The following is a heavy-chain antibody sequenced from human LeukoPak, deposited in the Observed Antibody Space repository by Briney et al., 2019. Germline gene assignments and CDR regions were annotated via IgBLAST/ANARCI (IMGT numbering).Heavy chain of an antibody. CDR1: GGTFSSYA. CDR2: IIPIFGTA. Sequence: SVKVSCKASGGTFSSYAISWVRQAPGQGLEWMGGIIPIFGTANYAQKFQGRVTITADKSTSTAYMELNSLRAEDTAVYYCARGRGEDYGDYVPNYYYYYYMDVWGKGTTVTVSS. D-gene: IGHD4-17*01. CDR3: ARGRGEDYGDYVPNYYYYYYMDV. J-gene: IGHJ6*03. V-gene: IGHV1-69*06.